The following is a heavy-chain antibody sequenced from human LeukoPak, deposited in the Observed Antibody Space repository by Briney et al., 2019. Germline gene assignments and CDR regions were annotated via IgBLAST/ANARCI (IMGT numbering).Heavy chain of an antibody. CDR3: ARDPPLGSCSTISCPHLDY. V-gene: IGHV3-21*01. CDR1: GFTFSRYS. Sequence: GGSLRLSCATSGFTFSRYSMNWVRQAPGKGLEWVSSISSSSSFIYYADSVKGRFTISRDNAKNSLYLQMNSLRAEDTAVYYCARDPPLGSCSTISCPHLDYWGQGTLVTVSS. J-gene: IGHJ4*02. CDR2: ISSSSSFI. D-gene: IGHD2-2*01.